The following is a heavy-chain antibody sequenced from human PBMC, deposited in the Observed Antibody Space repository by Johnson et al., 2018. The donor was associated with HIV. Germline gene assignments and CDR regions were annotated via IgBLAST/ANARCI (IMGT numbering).Heavy chain of an antibody. CDR1: GFTFDDYG. D-gene: IGHD6-13*01. V-gene: IGHV3-20*04. J-gene: IGHJ3*02. CDR3: AKDIEVEQQLVRRGDAFDI. Sequence: VQVVESEGGVVRPGGSLRLSCAASGFTFDDYGMSWVRQGPYVDSVKGRFTISRDNAKNSLYLQMNSLRAEDTAVYYCAKDIEVEQQLVRRGDAFDIWGQGTMVTVSS.